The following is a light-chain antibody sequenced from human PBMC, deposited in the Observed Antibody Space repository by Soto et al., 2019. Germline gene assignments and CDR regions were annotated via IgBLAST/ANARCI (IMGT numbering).Light chain of an antibody. CDR1: QSVSSK. J-gene: IGKJ4*01. Sequence: EIVMTQSPATLSVSPGERATLSCRASQSVSSKLAWYQQKPGQAPRLLTYGASTRATGIPARFSGSGSGTEFTLTISSLQSEDFAVYYCQQYNNWPPLTFGGGTKVEIK. CDR3: QQYNNWPPLT. CDR2: GAS. V-gene: IGKV3-15*01.